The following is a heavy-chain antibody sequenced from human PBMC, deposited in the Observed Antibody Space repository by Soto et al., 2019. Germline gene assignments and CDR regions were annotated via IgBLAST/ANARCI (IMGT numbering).Heavy chain of an antibody. CDR2: IYHSGST. J-gene: IGHJ4*02. Sequence: QVQLQESGPGLVKPSGTLSLTCAVSGGSISSTNWWSWVRQSPGKGLEWIGEIYHSGSTNYNPSLRGRVTISVDKSNNPFPLKIRSVTAADTAMYYCATLPPRIELAVLPIPTWGQGTLVTVTS. D-gene: IGHD2-2*02. V-gene: IGHV4-4*02. CDR3: ATLPPRIELAVLPIPT. CDR1: GGSISSTNW.